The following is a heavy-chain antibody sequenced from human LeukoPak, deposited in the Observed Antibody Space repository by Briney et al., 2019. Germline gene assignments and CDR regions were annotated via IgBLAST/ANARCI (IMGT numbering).Heavy chain of an antibody. J-gene: IGHJ4*02. D-gene: IGHD6-19*01. CDR2: IYYSGST. V-gene: IGHV4-59*01. Sequence: SETLSLTCTVSGGSISSYYWSWIRQPPGKGLEWIGYIYYSGSTNYNPSLKSRVTISVGTSKNQFSLKLSSVTAADTAVYYCARGHRYSSGWYHLDYWGQGTLVTVSS. CDR3: ARGHRYSSGWYHLDY. CDR1: GGSISSYY.